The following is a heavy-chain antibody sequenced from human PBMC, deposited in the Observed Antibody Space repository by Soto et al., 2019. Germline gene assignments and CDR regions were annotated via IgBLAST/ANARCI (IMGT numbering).Heavy chain of an antibody. D-gene: IGHD1-1*01. V-gene: IGHV3-23*01. CDR2: ISSSGGST. Sequence: GGSLRLSCAASGFTFSSYAMSWVRQAPGKGLEWVSAISSSGGSTYYADSVKGRFTISRDNSRNTLYLQMNNLSAEDTAVYYCAKQQGPGTPYYYAMDVWGQGTTVTVSS. CDR1: GFTFSSYA. CDR3: AKQQGPGTPYYYAMDV. J-gene: IGHJ6*02.